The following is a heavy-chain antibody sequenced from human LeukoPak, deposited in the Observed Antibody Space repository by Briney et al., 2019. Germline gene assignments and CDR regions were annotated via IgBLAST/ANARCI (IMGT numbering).Heavy chain of an antibody. CDR3: ARDLEGYYYDSSGYYPAY. Sequence: GGSLRLSCAASGFTFDDYAMGWVRQAPGKGLEWVSGINWIGGSTGYADSVKGRFTISRDNARNSLYLQMNSLRAEDTALYYCARDLEGYYYDSSGYYPAYWGQGTLVTVSS. D-gene: IGHD3-22*01. J-gene: IGHJ4*02. CDR1: GFTFDDYA. V-gene: IGHV3-20*04. CDR2: INWIGGST.